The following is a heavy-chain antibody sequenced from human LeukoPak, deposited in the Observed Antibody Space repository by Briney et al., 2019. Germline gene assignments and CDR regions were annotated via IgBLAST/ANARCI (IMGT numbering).Heavy chain of an antibody. J-gene: IGHJ6*03. V-gene: IGHV1-46*01. CDR2: INPSGGST. Sequence: GASVKVSCKASGYTFTSYYMHWVRQAPGQGLEWMGIINPSGGSTSYAQKFQGRVTMTRNTSISTAYMELSSLRSEDTAVYYCARGLNTGIVGALYYYYYMDVWGKGTTVTVSS. CDR3: ARGLNTGIVGALYYYYYMDV. CDR1: GYTFTSYY. D-gene: IGHD1-26*01.